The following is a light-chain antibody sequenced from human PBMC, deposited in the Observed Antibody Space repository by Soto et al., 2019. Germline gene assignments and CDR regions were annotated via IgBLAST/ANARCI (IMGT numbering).Light chain of an antibody. CDR2: AAS. CDR3: QQYYSYPYT. Sequence: AIRMTPSPSSLSASTGDNFTITCRASQGISSYLAWYQQKPGKAPKLLIYAASTLQSGVPSRFSGSGSGTACTLTVSCLQSEDFSTYYCQQYYSYPYTFGQGTKLEIK. CDR1: QGISSY. J-gene: IGKJ2*01. V-gene: IGKV1-8*01.